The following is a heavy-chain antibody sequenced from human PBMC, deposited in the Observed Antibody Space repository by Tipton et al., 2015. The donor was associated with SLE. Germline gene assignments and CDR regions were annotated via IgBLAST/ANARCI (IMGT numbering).Heavy chain of an antibody. V-gene: IGHV3-11*04. CDR1: GGSISSYY. J-gene: IGHJ4*02. Sequence: LSLTCTVSGGSISSYYWSWIRQPPGKGLEWVSYISSSGSTIYYADSVKGRFTISRDNAKNSLYLQMNSLRAKDTAVYYCARVGTYNSGADYWGQGTLVTVSS. CDR2: ISSSGSTI. CDR3: ARVGTYNSGADY. D-gene: IGHD6-19*01.